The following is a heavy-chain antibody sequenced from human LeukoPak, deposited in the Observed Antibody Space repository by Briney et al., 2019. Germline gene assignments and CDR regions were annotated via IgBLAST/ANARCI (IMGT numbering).Heavy chain of an antibody. Sequence: SETLSLTCTVSGGSISSYYWSWIRQPPGKGLEWIGYIYYTGGTNYSPSLKSRVTISADTSKNQFSLTLNSVTAADTAVYYCAREKRTYYYDSSGYYSGRGGAFDIWGQGTMVTVSS. CDR2: IYYTGGT. D-gene: IGHD3-22*01. V-gene: IGHV4-59*01. J-gene: IGHJ3*02. CDR3: AREKRTYYYDSSGYYSGRGGAFDI. CDR1: GGSISSYY.